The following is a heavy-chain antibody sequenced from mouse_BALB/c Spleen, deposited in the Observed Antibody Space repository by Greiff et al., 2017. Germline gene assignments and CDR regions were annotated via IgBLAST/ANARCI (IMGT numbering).Heavy chain of an antibody. D-gene: IGHD2-1*01. V-gene: IGHV5-9-4*01. Sequence: EVQRVESGGGLVKPGGSLKLSCAASGFTFSSYAMSWVRQSPEKRLEWVAEISSGGSYTYYPDTVTGRFTISRDNAKNTLYLEMSSLRSEDTAMYYCASPSTFMDYWGQGTSVTVSS. CDR2: ISSGGSYT. CDR3: ASPSTFMDY. CDR1: GFTFSSYA. J-gene: IGHJ4*01.